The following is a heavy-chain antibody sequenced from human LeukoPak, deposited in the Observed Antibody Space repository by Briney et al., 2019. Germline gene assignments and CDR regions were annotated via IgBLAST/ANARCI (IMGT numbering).Heavy chain of an antibody. CDR1: GYTFTGYY. Sequence: ASVKVSCKASGYTFTGYYMHWVRQAPGQGLEGMGWINPNSGGTNYAQKFQGRVTMTRDTSISTAYMELSRLRSDDTAVYYCARGAPGPAAPDNWFDPWGQGTLVTVSS. J-gene: IGHJ5*02. CDR3: ARGAPGPAAPDNWFDP. V-gene: IGHV1-2*02. CDR2: INPNSGGT. D-gene: IGHD2-2*01.